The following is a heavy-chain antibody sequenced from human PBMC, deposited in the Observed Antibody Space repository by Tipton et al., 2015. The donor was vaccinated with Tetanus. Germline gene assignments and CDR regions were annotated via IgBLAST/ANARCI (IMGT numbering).Heavy chain of an antibody. CDR3: ARTLPPWSTAPPDAFDI. D-gene: IGHD6-6*01. CDR2: IYYSGST. J-gene: IGHJ3*02. Sequence: TLSLTCTVSGGSISSYYWSWIRQPPGKGLEWIGYIYYSGSTNYNPSLKSRVTISVDTSKNQFSLKLSSVTAADTAVYYCARTLPPWSTAPPDAFDIWGQGTMVTVSS. CDR1: GGSISSYY. V-gene: IGHV4-59*01.